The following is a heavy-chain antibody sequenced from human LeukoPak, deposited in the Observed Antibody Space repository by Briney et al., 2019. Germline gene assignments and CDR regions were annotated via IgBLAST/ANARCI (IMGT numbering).Heavy chain of an antibody. CDR1: GFTLLSYT. J-gene: IGHJ5*02. D-gene: IGHD2-15*01. V-gene: IGHV3-7*01. CDR3: ARVKRYCSGGSCYSGRFDP. CDR2: IKQDGSEK. Sequence: PPGGSLRLSCAASGFTLLSYTMNWVRQAPGKGLEWVANIKQDGSEKYYVDSVKGRFTISRDNAKNSLYLQMNSLRGEDTAVYYCARVKRYCSGGSCYSGRFDPWGQGTLVTVSS.